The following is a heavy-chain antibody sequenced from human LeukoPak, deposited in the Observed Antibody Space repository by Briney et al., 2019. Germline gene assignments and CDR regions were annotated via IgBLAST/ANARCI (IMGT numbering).Heavy chain of an antibody. J-gene: IGHJ3*02. D-gene: IGHD3-22*01. CDR3: AKESSYDSSGYDAFDI. V-gene: IGHV3-9*03. Sequence: PGGYLRLSCAASGFTFDDYAMHWVRQAPGKGLEWVSGLSWNSGSIGYADSVKGRFTISRDNAKNSLYLQMNSLRAEDMALYYCAKESSYDSSGYDAFDIWGQGTMVTVSS. CDR1: GFTFDDYA. CDR2: LSWNSGSI.